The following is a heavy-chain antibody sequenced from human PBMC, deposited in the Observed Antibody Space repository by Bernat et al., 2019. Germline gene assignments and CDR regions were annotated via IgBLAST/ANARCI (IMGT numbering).Heavy chain of an antibody. CDR1: GFTFSSYS. CDR2: ISGSGGST. V-gene: IGHV3-23*01. J-gene: IGHJ6*02. Sequence: EVQLLESGGGLVQPGGSLRLSCAASGFTFSSYSMNWVRQAPGKGLEWVSTISGSGGSTYYADSVKGRFTISRDNSKSTFYLQVNSLRAEDTAVYYCAKHSSSSNDYYGVDVWGQGTPVTVSS. CDR3: AKHSSSSNDYYGVDV. D-gene: IGHD6-6*01.